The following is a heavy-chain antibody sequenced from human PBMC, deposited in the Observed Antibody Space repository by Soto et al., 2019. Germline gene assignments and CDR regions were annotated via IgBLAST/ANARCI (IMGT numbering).Heavy chain of an antibody. Sequence: SETLSLTCTVSGGSISSGPYYWSWIRQHPGKGLEWVGYIYSSGTTYYNPSLKSRVTISADTSQNQVSLKLSSVTAADTAVYYCARDIVVETAVNIGRYYYYAMDVWGQGTTVTVSS. CDR3: ARDIVVETAVNIGRYYYYAMDV. CDR1: GGSISSGPYY. V-gene: IGHV4-31*03. J-gene: IGHJ6*02. CDR2: IYSSGTT. D-gene: IGHD2-2*01.